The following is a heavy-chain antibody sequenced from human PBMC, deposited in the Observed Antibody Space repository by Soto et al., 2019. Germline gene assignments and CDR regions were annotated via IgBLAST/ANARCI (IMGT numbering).Heavy chain of an antibody. CDR3: ARSRIAVAGTWFDY. CDR1: GGTFSSYT. J-gene: IGHJ4*02. V-gene: IGHV1-69*02. Sequence: QVQLVQSGAEVKKPGSSVKFSCKASGGTFSSYTISWVRQAPGQGLEWMGRIIPILGIANYAQKFQGRVTITADKSTSTAYMELSSLRSEDTAVYYCARSRIAVAGTWFDYWGQGTLVTVSS. D-gene: IGHD6-19*01. CDR2: IIPILGIA.